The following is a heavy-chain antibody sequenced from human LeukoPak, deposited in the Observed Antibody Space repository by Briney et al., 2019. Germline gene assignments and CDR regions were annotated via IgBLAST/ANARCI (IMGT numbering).Heavy chain of an antibody. CDR2: ISMSSSYI. CDR3: ARDTAGIAVAFDY. Sequence: GGSLRLSCAASAFSVGSNYMTWVRQAPGKGLEWVSSISMSSSYIYYADSVKGRFTISRDNAKNSLYLQMNSLRAEDTAVYYCARDTAGIAVAFDYWGQGTLVTVSS. V-gene: IGHV3-21*01. D-gene: IGHD6-19*01. J-gene: IGHJ4*02. CDR1: AFSVGSNY.